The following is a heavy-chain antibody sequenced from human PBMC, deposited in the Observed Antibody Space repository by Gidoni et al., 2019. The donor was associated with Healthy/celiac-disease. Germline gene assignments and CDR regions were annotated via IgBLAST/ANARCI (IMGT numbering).Heavy chain of an antibody. CDR3: ARGPVGGAAAGFLFRTEYFQH. D-gene: IGHD6-13*01. V-gene: IGHV3-30*04. CDR2: ISYDGSNK. Sequence: QVQLVESGGGVVQPGRSLRLSCAASGFNFSSYAMHWVRQAPGKGLEWVAVISYDGSNKYYADSVKGRFTISRDNSKNTLYLQMNSLRAEDTAVYYCARGPVGGAAAGFLFRTEYFQHWGQGTLVTVSS. CDR1: GFNFSSYA. J-gene: IGHJ1*01.